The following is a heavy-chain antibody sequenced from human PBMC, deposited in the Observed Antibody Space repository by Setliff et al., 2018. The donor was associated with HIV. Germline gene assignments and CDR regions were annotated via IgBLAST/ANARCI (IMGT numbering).Heavy chain of an antibody. CDR3: VKWNYPNS. V-gene: IGHV3-74*01. CDR1: GFTLIDHW. Sequence: RLSCAASGFTLIDHWMHWVRQVPGKGLVWVSRINNDGGITNYADFVKGRFTMSRDSAKNTLYLQMNRLRVEDTAVYYCVKWNYPNSWGQGTLVTVTS. D-gene: IGHD1-7*01. CDR2: INNDGGIT. J-gene: IGHJ4*02.